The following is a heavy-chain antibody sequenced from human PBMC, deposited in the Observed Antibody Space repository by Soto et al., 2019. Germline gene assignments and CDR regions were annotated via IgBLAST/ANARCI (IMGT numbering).Heavy chain of an antibody. J-gene: IGHJ6*02. CDR1: GGSISSGGYY. V-gene: IGHV4-31*03. CDR2: IYYSGST. CDR3: ARVAVAVRRNYYYGMDV. D-gene: IGHD6-19*01. Sequence: SETLSLTCTVSGGSISSGGYYWSWIRQHPGKGLEWIGYIYYSGSTYYNPSLKSRVTISVDTSKNQFSLKLSSVTAADTAVYYCARVAVAVRRNYYYGMDVWGQGTTVTVSS.